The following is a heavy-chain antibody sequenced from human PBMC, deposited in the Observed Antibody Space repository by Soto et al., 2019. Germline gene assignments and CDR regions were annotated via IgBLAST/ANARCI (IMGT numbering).Heavy chain of an antibody. CDR3: AKAMSTPSRPRNYFDY. D-gene: IGHD6-6*01. J-gene: IGHJ4*02. CDR2: ISGGGGTT. CDR1: GFTFSNFA. Sequence: EVQLLESGGDLVQPGGSLRLSCAASGFTFSNFAMSWVRQAPGKGLEWVSVISGGGGTTYYADSVKGGFTISRDNSKNTLYLQMDSLRAEDTALYYCAKAMSTPSRPRNYFDYWGQGTLVTVSS. V-gene: IGHV3-23*01.